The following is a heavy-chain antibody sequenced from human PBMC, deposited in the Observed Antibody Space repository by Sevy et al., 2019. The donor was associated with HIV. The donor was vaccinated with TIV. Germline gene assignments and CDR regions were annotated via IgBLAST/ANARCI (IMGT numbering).Heavy chain of an antibody. Sequence: GGSLRLSCAASGFRFSSYSMSWVRQAPGKGLEWVALMNRDGGGRYYVASVKGRFTISRDNSKNTLFLQMISLRAEDTGVYYCVKERVWELIGYFDYWGQGTLVTVSS. CDR2: MNRDGGGR. J-gene: IGHJ4*02. CDR3: VKERVWELIGYFDY. D-gene: IGHD3-10*01. CDR1: GFRFSSYS. V-gene: IGHV3-23*01.